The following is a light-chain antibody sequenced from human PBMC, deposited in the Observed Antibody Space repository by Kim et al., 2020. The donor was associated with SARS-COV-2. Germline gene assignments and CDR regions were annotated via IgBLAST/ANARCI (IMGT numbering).Light chain of an antibody. CDR3: CSYVV. J-gene: IGLJ2*01. CDR2: EVS. Sequence: VSGSPGQSITISCTGTSSDVGSYNLVSWYQQNPGKAPKLMIYEVSKRPSGVSNRFSGSKSGNTASLTISGLQAEDEADYYCCSYVVFGGGTQLTVL. V-gene: IGLV2-23*02. CDR1: SSDVGSYNL.